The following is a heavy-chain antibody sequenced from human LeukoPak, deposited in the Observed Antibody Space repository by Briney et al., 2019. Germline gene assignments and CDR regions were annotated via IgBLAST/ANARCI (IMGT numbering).Heavy chain of an antibody. CDR1: GFTVSSNY. CDR3: AKGSRDVRFDP. Sequence: GGSLRLSCAASGFTVSSNYMSWVRQAPGKGLEWVSAISGSGGSTYYADSVKGRFTISRDNSKNTLYLQMNSLRAEDTAVYYCAKGSRDVRFDPWGQGTLVTVSS. V-gene: IGHV3-23*01. J-gene: IGHJ5*02. CDR2: ISGSGGST. D-gene: IGHD5-24*01.